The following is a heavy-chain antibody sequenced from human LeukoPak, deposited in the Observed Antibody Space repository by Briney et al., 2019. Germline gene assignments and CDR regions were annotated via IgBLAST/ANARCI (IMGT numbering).Heavy chain of an antibody. V-gene: IGHV3-30*03. D-gene: IGHD5-18*01. CDR3: ARLGEDSYGYQTDFDY. Sequence: VGSLRLSCAATGFTFSSYGMHWVRQAPGKGLNWVAFTSYDGTKNYYADSVKGRFTISRDNSKNTLFLQMNSLRPEDTAVYYCARLGEDSYGYQTDFDYWGQGTLVTVSS. J-gene: IGHJ4*02. CDR1: GFTFSSYG. CDR2: TSYDGTKN.